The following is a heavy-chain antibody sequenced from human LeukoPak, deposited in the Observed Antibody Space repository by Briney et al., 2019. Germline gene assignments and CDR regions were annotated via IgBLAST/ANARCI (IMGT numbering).Heavy chain of an antibody. CDR1: GYTFTGYY. J-gene: IGHJ3*02. CDR2: INLNSGGT. D-gene: IGHD5-12*01. V-gene: IGHV1-2*02. Sequence: ASVKVSCKACGYTFTGYYMHWVRQAPGQRLEWMGWINLNSGGTNYAQTFQGRVTMTRDTSISTAYMELSRLRSDDTAVYYCARGYILNDAFDIWGQGTMVTVSS. CDR3: ARGYILNDAFDI.